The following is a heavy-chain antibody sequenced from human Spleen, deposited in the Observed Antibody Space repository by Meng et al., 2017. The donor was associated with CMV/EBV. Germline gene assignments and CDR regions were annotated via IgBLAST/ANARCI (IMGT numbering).Heavy chain of an antibody. D-gene: IGHD2-2*01. Sequence: GGSLRLSCAASGFTVSSNYMSWVRQAPGKGLEWVSVIYSGGSTYYAASVKGRFTISRDNSKNTLYLQMNGLRTEDTAVYYCARDSTSWYYWFDPWGQGTLVTVSS. J-gene: IGHJ5*02. V-gene: IGHV3-53*01. CDR2: IYSGGST. CDR1: GFTVSSNY. CDR3: ARDSTSWYYWFDP.